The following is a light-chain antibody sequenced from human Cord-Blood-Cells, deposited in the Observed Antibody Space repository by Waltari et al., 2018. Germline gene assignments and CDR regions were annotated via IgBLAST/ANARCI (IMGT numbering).Light chain of an antibody. CDR2: DVS. J-gene: IGLJ1*01. CDR3: CSYAGSYTGV. CDR1: SSVVGGYNY. Sequence: QSALTQPRSGSGSPGQSVTISCTGTSSVVGGYNYVSWQQQHPGNAPKLMIYDVSNRPSGVPDRFSGSKSGNTASLTTSGLQGEDEADYYCCSYAGSYTGVFGTGTKVTVL. V-gene: IGLV2-11*01.